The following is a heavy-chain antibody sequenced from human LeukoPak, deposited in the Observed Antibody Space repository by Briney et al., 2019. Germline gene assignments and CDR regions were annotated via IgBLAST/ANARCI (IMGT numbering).Heavy chain of an antibody. J-gene: IGHJ4*02. CDR1: GYAFMRFG. CDR3: ARGGYYYGSGSPVDY. V-gene: IGHV1-18*01. Sequence: ASVKVSRKASGYAFMRFGISWVRQAPGQGLEWMGLTSAYDGNTDYAQKFQDRVSMTTDTSTDTAYMELRSLRSDDTAIYYCARGGYYYGSGSPVDYWGQGTLVTVSS. D-gene: IGHD3-10*01. CDR2: TSAYDGNT.